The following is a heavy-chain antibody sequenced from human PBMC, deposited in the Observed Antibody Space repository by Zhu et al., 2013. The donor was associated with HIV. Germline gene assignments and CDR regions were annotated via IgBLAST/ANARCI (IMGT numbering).Heavy chain of an antibody. Sequence: QVQLVQSGAEVKKPGSSVKVSCKASGGTFSSYAISWVRQAPGQGLEWMGGIIPIFGTANYAQKFQGRVTITADKSTSTAYMELSSLRSEDTAVYYCARRPGRHVLMVYDPRLKDAFDIWGQGTMVTVSS. CDR1: GGTFSSYA. V-gene: IGHV1-69*06. J-gene: IGHJ3*02. CDR3: ARRPGRHVLMVYDPRLKDAFDI. CDR2: IIPIFGTA. D-gene: IGHD2-8*01.